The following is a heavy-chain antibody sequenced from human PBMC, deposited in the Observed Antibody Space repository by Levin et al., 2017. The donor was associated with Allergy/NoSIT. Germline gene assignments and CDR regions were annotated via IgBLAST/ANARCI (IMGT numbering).Heavy chain of an antibody. CDR3: AREFRSGWDRRWDH. CDR1: GFTFSSYW. Sequence: GESLKISCAASGFTFSSYWMSWVRQAPGKGLEWVANIKQDGSEKYYVDSVKGRFTISRDNAKNSLYLQMNTLRAEDTAVYYCAREFRSGWDRRWDHWGQGTVVTVSS. CDR2: IKQDGSEK. D-gene: IGHD6-19*01. V-gene: IGHV3-7*04. J-gene: IGHJ4*02.